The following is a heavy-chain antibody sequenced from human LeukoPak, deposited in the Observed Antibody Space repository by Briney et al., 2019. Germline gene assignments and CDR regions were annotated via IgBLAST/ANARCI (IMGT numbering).Heavy chain of an antibody. V-gene: IGHV1-69*01. CDR2: IIPIFGTA. D-gene: IGHD4-17*01. CDR1: GGTGSSYA. J-gene: IGHJ4*02. CDR3: ARGGSDYGDYVFDY. Sequence: GASVKVSCKASGGTGSSYAISWVRQDPGQGLEWMGGIIPIFGTANYAQKCQGRVTITADESTSTAYMELSSLRSEDTAVYYCARGGSDYGDYVFDYWGQGTLVTVSS.